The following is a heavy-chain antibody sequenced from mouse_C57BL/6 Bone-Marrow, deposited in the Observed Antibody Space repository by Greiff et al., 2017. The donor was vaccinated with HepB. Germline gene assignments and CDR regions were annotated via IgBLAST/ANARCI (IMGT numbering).Heavy chain of an antibody. Sequence: QVQLQQPGAELVRPGTSVKLSCKASGYTFTSYWMHWVKQRPGQGLEWIGVIDPSDSYTNYNQKFKGKATLTVDTSSSTAYMQLSSLTSEDSAVYDCARDYGYDVGYYYAMDYWGQGTSVTVSS. D-gene: IGHD2-2*01. V-gene: IGHV1-59*01. CDR2: IDPSDSYT. CDR1: GYTFTSYW. CDR3: ARDYGYDVGYYYAMDY. J-gene: IGHJ4*01.